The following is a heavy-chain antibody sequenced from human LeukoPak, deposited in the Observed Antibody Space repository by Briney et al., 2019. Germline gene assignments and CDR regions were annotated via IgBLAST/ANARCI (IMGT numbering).Heavy chain of an antibody. CDR1: GYTFTSYG. V-gene: IGHV1-18*01. Sequence: ASVKVSCKASGYTFTSYGISWARQAPGQGLEWMGWISAYNGNTNYAQKLQGRVTMTTDTSTSTAYMELRSLRSDDTAVYYCARLRYYDFWSGPNWFDPWGQGTLVTVSS. J-gene: IGHJ5*02. D-gene: IGHD3-3*01. CDR2: ISAYNGNT. CDR3: ARLRYYDFWSGPNWFDP.